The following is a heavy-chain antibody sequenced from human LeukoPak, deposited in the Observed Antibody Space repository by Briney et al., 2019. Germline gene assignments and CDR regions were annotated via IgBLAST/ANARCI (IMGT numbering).Heavy chain of an antibody. CDR1: RCIFTSYA. J-gene: IGHJ4*02. D-gene: IGHD4-17*01. V-gene: IGHV1-69*06. Sequence: SSVNVSCKASRCIFTSYAISWVGQAPGHGLEWMGGIIPIFGTANYAQKFQGRGAITAHKSTSTAYKELSSLRYEDKGIYYGAREGGWAYGDYHSVRGDYWGQGTLVTVS. CDR3: AREGGWAYGDYHSVRGDY. CDR2: IIPIFGTA.